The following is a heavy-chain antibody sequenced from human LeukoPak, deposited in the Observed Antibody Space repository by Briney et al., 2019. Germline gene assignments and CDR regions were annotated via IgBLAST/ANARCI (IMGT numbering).Heavy chain of an antibody. D-gene: IGHD3-3*01. CDR2: INHSGST. CDR1: GGSISSYY. CDR3: ARGSKLTICGVVINPKGTQFDP. J-gene: IGHJ5*02. Sequence: SETLSLTCTVSGGSISSYYWSWIRQPPGKGLEWIGEINHSGSTNYNPSLKSRVTISVDTSKNQFSLKLSSVTAADTAVYYCARGSKLTICGVVINPKGTQFDPWGQGTLVTVSS. V-gene: IGHV4-34*01.